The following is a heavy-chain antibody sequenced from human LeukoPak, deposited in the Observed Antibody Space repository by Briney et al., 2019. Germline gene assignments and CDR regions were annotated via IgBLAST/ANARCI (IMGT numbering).Heavy chain of an antibody. Sequence: SETLSLTCTVSGGSISSRSYYWGWIRQPPGKGLEWIGSIYYSGSTYYNPSLKSRVTISVDTSKNQFSLKLTSVTAADTAVYYCASVRSGRYYFDYWGQGTLVTVSS. CDR3: ASVRSGRYYFDY. CDR2: IYYSGST. CDR1: GGSISSRSYY. D-gene: IGHD5-24*01. J-gene: IGHJ4*02. V-gene: IGHV4-39*07.